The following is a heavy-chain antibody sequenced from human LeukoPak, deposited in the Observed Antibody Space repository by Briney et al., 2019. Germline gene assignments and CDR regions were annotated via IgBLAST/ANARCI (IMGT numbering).Heavy chain of an antibody. J-gene: IGHJ4*02. Sequence: ASAKVSCKASGYTFSDYYVHWVRQAPGQGLEWMGWINSNNAGTNFAQHFQGRVAMTRDTSISTVYMELSGLRWDDTAVYYCARARLVHAVHQGADLWGQGTQVTVSS. V-gene: IGHV1-2*02. CDR2: INSNNAGT. CDR1: GYTFSDYY. CDR3: ARARLVHAVHQGADL. D-gene: IGHD2-8*01.